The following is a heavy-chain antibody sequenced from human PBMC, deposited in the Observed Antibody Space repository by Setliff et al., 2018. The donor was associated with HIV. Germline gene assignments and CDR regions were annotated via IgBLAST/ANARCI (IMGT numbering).Heavy chain of an antibody. D-gene: IGHD6-13*01. J-gene: IGHJ6*02. CDR2: ITESGGT. CDR3: ARDMGTSSSWPFLHYYYYGMDV. CDR1: GFTFSNYA. Sequence: PGGSLRLSCAASGFTFSNYAMSWVRQAPGKGLEWVSSITESGGTYYADSVKGRFTISRDNAKNSLYLQMNSLRAEDTAVYYCARDMGTSSSWPFLHYYYYGMDVWGQGTTVTVSS. V-gene: IGHV3-23*01.